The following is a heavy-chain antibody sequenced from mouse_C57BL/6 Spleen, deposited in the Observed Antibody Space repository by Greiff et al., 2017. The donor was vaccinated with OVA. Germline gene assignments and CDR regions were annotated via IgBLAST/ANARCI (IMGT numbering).Heavy chain of an antibody. CDR2: IYPGDGDT. J-gene: IGHJ2*01. CDR3: AREAGDSGEYFDY. V-gene: IGHV1-82*01. Sequence: QVQLQQSGPELVKPGASVKISCKASGYAFSSSWMNWVKQRPGKGLEWIGRIYPGDGDTNYNGKFKGKATLTADKSSSTAYMQLSSLTSEDSAVYFCAREAGDSGEYFDYWGQGTTLTVSS. CDR1: GYAFSSSW.